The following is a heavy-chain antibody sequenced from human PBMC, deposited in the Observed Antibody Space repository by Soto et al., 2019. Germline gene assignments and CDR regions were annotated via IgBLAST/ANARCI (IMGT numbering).Heavy chain of an antibody. J-gene: IGHJ5*02. CDR2: INPAGGNT. CDR3: ARDDRDSTSYYGLVFDP. V-gene: IGHV1-46*01. D-gene: IGHD3-10*01. Sequence: QVQVVQSGAEVKTPGASVKVSCKTSGNTFSTYYMHWVRQAPGQGLEWMGLINPAGGNTIFAQKFQGRRTMTRDTSTSTVYMERSSLRSEDTAVDYCARDDRDSTSYYGLVFDPWGQGTLVTVSS. CDR1: GNTFSTYY.